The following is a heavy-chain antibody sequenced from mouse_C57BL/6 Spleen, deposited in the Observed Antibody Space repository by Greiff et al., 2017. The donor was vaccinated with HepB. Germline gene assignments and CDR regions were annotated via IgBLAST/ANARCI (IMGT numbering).Heavy chain of an antibody. Sequence: QVQLQQSGPELVKPGASVKISCKASGYAFSSSWMNWVKQRPGKGLEWIGRIYPGDGDTNYNGKFKGKATLTADKSSSTAYMQLSSLTSEDSAVYFCARLDSNLYYYAMDYWGQGTSVIVSS. CDR3: ARLDSNLYYYAMDY. CDR2: IYPGDGDT. V-gene: IGHV1-82*01. CDR1: GYAFSSSW. D-gene: IGHD2-5*01. J-gene: IGHJ4*01.